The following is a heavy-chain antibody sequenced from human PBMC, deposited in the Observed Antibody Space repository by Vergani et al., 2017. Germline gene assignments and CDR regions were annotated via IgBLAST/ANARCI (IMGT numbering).Heavy chain of an antibody. CDR2: IFSNDEK. CDR1: GFSLSTASMG. V-gene: IGHV2-26*01. CDR3: ARNYYDFWSGYYKYYFDY. D-gene: IGHD3-3*01. Sequence: QVTLKESGPVLVKPTETLTLICTVSGFSLSTASMGVSWIRQPPGKALEWLAHIFSNDEKSYSTSLKSRLTISKDTSKSQVVLTMTNMDPVDTATYYCARNYYDFWSGYYKYYFDYWGQGTLVTVSS. J-gene: IGHJ4*02.